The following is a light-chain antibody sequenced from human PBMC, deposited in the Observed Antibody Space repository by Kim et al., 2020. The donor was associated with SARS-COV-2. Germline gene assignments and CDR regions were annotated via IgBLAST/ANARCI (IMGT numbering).Light chain of an antibody. Sequence: EIVLTQSPGTLSLSPGEGATLSCRASQSLSSQYLAWYQQKHGQAPRLLIYGVSTRVTGIPDRFSGSGSGTDFNLTISRLEPEDFAVYYCQHSGSSPPVFTFGPGTKVDIK. CDR2: GVS. CDR3: QHSGSSPPVFT. CDR1: QSLSSQY. J-gene: IGKJ3*01. V-gene: IGKV3-20*01.